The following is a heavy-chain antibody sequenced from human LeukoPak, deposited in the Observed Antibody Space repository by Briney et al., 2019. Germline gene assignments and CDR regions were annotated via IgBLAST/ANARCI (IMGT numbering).Heavy chain of an antibody. D-gene: IGHD3-22*01. V-gene: IGHV3-23*01. CDR3: AKFSSGYYLPYDY. J-gene: IGHJ4*02. CDR2: ISGSGGST. CDR1: GFTFSSYS. Sequence: GGSLRLSCAASGFTFSSYSMNWVRQAPGKGLEWVSAISGSGGSTYYADSVKGRFTISRDNSKNTLYLQMNSLRAEDTAVYYCAKFSSGYYLPYDYWGQGTLVTVSS.